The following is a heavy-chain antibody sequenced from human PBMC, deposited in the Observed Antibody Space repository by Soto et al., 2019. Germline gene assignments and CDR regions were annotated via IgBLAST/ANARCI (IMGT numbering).Heavy chain of an antibody. Sequence: PGGSLRLSCSASRFTFGGYAMSWVRQAPGKGLEWVSGITGNAANTVYADSVKGRFTIPRDNSKNALYLQLSSLRAEDTAVYFCAKAARDCGGDCYSSYFDSWGQGALVTVSS. D-gene: IGHD2-21*02. V-gene: IGHV3-23*01. J-gene: IGHJ4*02. CDR3: AKAARDCGGDCYSSYFDS. CDR1: RFTFGGYA. CDR2: ITGNAANT.